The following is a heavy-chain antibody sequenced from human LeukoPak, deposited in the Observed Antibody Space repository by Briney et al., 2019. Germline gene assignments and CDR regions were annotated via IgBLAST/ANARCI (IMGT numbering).Heavy chain of an antibody. CDR2: INPNSGGT. V-gene: IGHV1-2*06. D-gene: IGHD6-13*01. CDR3: ARRIAAAGNNWFDP. Sequence: ASVKVSCKASGYTFTGYYMHWVRQAPGQGLEWMGRINPNSGGTNYAQKFQGRVTMTRDTSISTGYMELSRLTSDDTAVYYCARRIAAAGNNWFDPWGQGTLVTVSS. CDR1: GYTFTGYY. J-gene: IGHJ5*02.